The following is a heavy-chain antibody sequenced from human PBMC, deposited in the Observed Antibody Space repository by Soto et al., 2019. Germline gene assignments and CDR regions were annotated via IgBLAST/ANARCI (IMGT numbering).Heavy chain of an antibody. Sequence: EVQLLESGGDLVQPGGSLRLSCAASGFTFSSYAMDWVRQAPGRGLEWVSGIDYSGATFYADSVKGRFTISRADSKNTLYLQMSSLRAEDTALYYCAKGRLGFCGCLTCPANWGQGTLVTVSS. CDR1: GFTFSSYA. D-gene: IGHD2-15*01. V-gene: IGHV3-23*01. CDR3: AKGRLGFCGCLTCPAN. CDR2: IDYSGAT. J-gene: IGHJ4*02.